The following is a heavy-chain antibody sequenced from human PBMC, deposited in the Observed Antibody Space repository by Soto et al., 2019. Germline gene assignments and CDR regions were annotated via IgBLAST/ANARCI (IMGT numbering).Heavy chain of an antibody. CDR3: ARQAVGYYDSSGYYSY. V-gene: IGHV5-10-1*01. CDR1: GYSFTSYW. CDR2: IDPSDSYT. D-gene: IGHD3-22*01. J-gene: IGHJ4*02. Sequence: PGESLKISCKGSGYSFTSYWISWVRQMPGKGLEWMGRIDPSDSYTNYSPSFQGHVTISADKSISTAYLQWSSLKASDTAMYYCARQAVGYYDSSGYYSYWGQGTLVTVPQ.